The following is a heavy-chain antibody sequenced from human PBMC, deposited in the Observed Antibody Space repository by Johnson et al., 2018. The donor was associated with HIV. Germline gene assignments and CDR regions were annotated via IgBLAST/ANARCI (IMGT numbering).Heavy chain of an antibody. Sequence: VQLVESGGDLVEPGESLRLSCVASGFTFSNAWMHWVRQAPAKGLEWVGRIKSKTDGGTIDYAAPVKGRFSISRDDSKNTLYLQMNSLKTEDTAVYYCATGFGPAFEMWGQGTMVTVSS. D-gene: IGHD3-16*01. CDR3: ATGFGPAFEM. CDR2: IKSKTDGGTI. J-gene: IGHJ3*02. CDR1: GFTFSNAW. V-gene: IGHV3-15*01.